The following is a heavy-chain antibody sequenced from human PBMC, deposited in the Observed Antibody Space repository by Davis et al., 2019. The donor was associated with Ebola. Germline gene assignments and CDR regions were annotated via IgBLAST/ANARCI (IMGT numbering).Heavy chain of an antibody. V-gene: IGHV4-34*01. CDR3: AMRSIAARPMDY. Sequence: MPGGSLRLSCTVSGGSISSYYWSWIRQPPGKGLEWIGEINHSGSTNYNPSLKSRVTISVDTSKNQFSLKLSSVTAADTAVYYCAMRSIAARPMDYWGQGTLVTDSS. J-gene: IGHJ4*02. CDR1: GGSISSYY. CDR2: INHSGST. D-gene: IGHD6-6*01.